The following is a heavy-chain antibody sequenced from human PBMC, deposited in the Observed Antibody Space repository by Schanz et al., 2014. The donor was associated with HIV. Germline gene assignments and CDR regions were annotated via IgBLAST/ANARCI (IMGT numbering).Heavy chain of an antibody. CDR1: GFSFLRYE. J-gene: IGHJ4*02. Sequence: EVQLVQSGGDLVQPGGSLRISCVASGFSFLRYEMSWVRQAPGKGLEWLSTLSGSGDRTYYADSVKGRVTISRDNSKNTLYLQMNSLRVEDTAVYYCAKADEIRHFDWYHPPFDSWGQGTLVTVSS. CDR3: AKADEIRHFDWYHPPFDS. D-gene: IGHD3-9*01. CDR2: LSGSGDRT. V-gene: IGHV3-23*04.